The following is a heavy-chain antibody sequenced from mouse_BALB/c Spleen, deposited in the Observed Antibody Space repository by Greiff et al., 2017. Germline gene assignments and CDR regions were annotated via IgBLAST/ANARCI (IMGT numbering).Heavy chain of an antibody. CDR2: IDPANGNT. J-gene: IGHJ4*01. V-gene: IGHV14-3*02. D-gene: IGHD1-1*01. Sequence: EVQLQQSGAELVKPGASVKLSCTASGFNIKDTYMHWVKQRPEQGLEWIGRIDPANGNTKYDPKFQGKATITADTSSNTAYLQLSSLTSEDTAVYYCARRDNYGCYYAMDYWGQGTSVTVSS. CDR3: ARRDNYGCYYAMDY. CDR1: GFNIKDTY.